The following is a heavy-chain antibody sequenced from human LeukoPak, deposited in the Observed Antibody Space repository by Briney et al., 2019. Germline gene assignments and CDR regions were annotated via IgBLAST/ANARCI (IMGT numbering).Heavy chain of an antibody. J-gene: IGHJ4*02. Sequence: ASVKVSCKASGYIFTDYYIHWVRQAPGQGLEWMGVINTSGGSARYAQKFQDRVTMTRDMSASTVYMDLSSLRSEDTAVYYCARGNREGFHLVFDFWGQGTLVTVSS. D-gene: IGHD5-24*01. CDR3: ARGNREGFHLVFDF. CDR2: INTSGGSA. CDR1: GYIFTDYY. V-gene: IGHV1-46*01.